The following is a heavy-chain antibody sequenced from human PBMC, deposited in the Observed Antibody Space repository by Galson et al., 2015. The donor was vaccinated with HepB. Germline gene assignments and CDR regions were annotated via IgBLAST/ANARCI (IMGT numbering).Heavy chain of an antibody. J-gene: IGHJ6*02. D-gene: IGHD3-10*01. CDR3: ASRRGTPHYYYYGMDG. V-gene: IGHV3-48*01. CDR2: ISSSSSTI. CDR1: GFTFSSYS. Sequence: SLRLSCAASGFTFSSYSTNWVRQAPGKGLEWVSYISSSSSTIYYADSVKGRFTISRDNAKNSLYLQMNSLRAEDTAVYYCASRRGTPHYYYYGMDGWGQGSTVTVSS.